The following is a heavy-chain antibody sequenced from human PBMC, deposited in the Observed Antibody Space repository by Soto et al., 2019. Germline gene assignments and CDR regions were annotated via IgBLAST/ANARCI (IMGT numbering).Heavy chain of an antibody. CDR2: INPSSAYA. CDR3: ARADCTGGTSCSRLDL. Sequence: ASVKVSCKASGYTFTNYYLHWVRQAPGQGLEWMGIINPSSAYANYAQRFQGRVTMTSDTSTSTGHMELSSLRSEDTAVYYCARADCTGGTSCSRLDLWGRGTLVTVSS. D-gene: IGHD2-8*02. J-gene: IGHJ5*02. CDR1: GYTFTNYY. V-gene: IGHV1-46*03.